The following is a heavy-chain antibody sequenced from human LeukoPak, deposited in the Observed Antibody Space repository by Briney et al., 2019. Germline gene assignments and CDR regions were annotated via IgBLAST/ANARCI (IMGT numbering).Heavy chain of an antibody. CDR1: GYSFTGYY. Sequence: APVKVSCKASGYSFTGYYMHWVRQAPGQGLEWMGRINPNGGGTNYAQKFQGRVTMTRDTSISTAYMELSRLRSDDTAVYYCARNIWFGESNDAFDFWGQGTMVTVSS. J-gene: IGHJ3*01. V-gene: IGHV1-2*02. D-gene: IGHD3-10*01. CDR2: INPNGGGT. CDR3: ARNIWFGESNDAFDF.